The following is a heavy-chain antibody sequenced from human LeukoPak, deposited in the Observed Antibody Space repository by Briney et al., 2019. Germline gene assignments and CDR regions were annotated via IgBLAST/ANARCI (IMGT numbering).Heavy chain of an antibody. CDR2: ISGSGGST. CDR3: AKGTGYSSSWLTFDY. Sequence: GGSLRLSCAASGFTFSSYAMSWVRQAPGKGLEWVSAISGSGGSTYYADSVKGRFTIPRDNSKNTLYLQMNSLRAEDTAVYYCAKGTGYSSSWLTFDYWGQGTLVTVSS. CDR1: GFTFSSYA. J-gene: IGHJ4*02. V-gene: IGHV3-23*01. D-gene: IGHD6-13*01.